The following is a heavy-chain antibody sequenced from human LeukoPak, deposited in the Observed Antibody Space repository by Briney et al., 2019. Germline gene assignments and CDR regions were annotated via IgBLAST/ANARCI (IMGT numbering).Heavy chain of an antibody. V-gene: IGHV3-23*01. CDR2: ISGSGNST. Sequence: GGSLRLSCVASGFTFSSYAMSWVRQAPGKGLEWVSAISGSGNSTYYADSVKGRLTFSRDNSKNTLFLQMNSLRAEDTAVYYCAKGGGSYGYHPHYFDYWGQGTLVTVSS. J-gene: IGHJ4*02. D-gene: IGHD5-18*01. CDR3: AKGGGSYGYHPHYFDY. CDR1: GFTFSSYA.